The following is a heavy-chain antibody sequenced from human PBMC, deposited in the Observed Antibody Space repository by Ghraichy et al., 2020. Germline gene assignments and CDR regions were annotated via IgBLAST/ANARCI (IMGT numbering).Heavy chain of an antibody. CDR3: ARDERVVAARPYGMDV. V-gene: IGHV3-21*06. D-gene: IGHD6-6*01. CDR1: GFTLSSCS. J-gene: IGHJ6*02. CDR2: ISSNSDYI. Sequence: GGSLRLSCAASGFTLSSCSINWVRQAPGKGLEWVSSISSNSDYIYYADSVKGRFTISKDNAKNSLYLQMNSLRVEDTAMYYCARDERVVAARPYGMDVWGQGTTVPVS.